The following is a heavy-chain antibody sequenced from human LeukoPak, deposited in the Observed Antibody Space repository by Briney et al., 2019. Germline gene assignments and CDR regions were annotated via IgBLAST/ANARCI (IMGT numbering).Heavy chain of an antibody. V-gene: IGHV4-39*01. J-gene: IGHJ4*02. CDR2: IYYSGST. D-gene: IGHD3-10*01. CDR3: VRQTYGSGSYYNLDC. CDR1: GGSNSSSTHY. Sequence: SETLTLTCTVSGGSNSSSTHYWGWIRQPPEKGLEWIGTIYYSGSTYYNPSLKSRATISVDTSKNQFSLKLGSVTAADTAVYYCVRQTYGSGSYYNLDCWGQGTLVTVSS.